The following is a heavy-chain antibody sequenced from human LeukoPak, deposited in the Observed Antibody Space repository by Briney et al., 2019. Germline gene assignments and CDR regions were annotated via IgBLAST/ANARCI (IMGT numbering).Heavy chain of an antibody. CDR2: INHSGST. Sequence: SETLSLTCAVYGGSFSGYYWSWIRQPPGKGLEWIGEINHSGSTNYNPSLKSRVTISVDTSKNQFSLKLSTVTAADTAVYYCARTSSGWAPFWYWGQGTLVTVSS. V-gene: IGHV4-34*01. CDR1: GGSFSGYY. D-gene: IGHD6-19*01. J-gene: IGHJ4*02. CDR3: ARTSSGWAPFWY.